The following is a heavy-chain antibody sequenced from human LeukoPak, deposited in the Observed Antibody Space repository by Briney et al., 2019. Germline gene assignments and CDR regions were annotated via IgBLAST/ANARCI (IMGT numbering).Heavy chain of an antibody. Sequence: SETLSLTCTVSGGSLSSYYWGWIRQSPGKGLEWIGYIYYSGSTNYNPSLKSRVTISVDTSKNQFSLKLSFVTAADTAVYFCARGGVRGGWFDYWGQGTLVTVSS. J-gene: IGHJ4*02. CDR1: GGSLSSYY. V-gene: IGHV4-59*01. D-gene: IGHD6-19*01. CDR3: ARGGVRGGWFDY. CDR2: IYYSGST.